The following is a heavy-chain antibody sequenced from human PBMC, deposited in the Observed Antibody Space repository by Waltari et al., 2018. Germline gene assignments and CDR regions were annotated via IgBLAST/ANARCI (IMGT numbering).Heavy chain of an antibody. V-gene: IGHV3-21*01. CDR3: ARGRIYHDSSASGYYFDY. D-gene: IGHD3-22*01. CDR1: GFTFRTYR. J-gene: IGHJ4*02. CDR2: ISSSSSSI. Sequence: EVQLVDSGGDLVKPGGSLRLSCAASGFTFRTYRMNWVRQVPGKGLEWVSSISSSSSSIYYADSVKGRFTISRDNAKNSLDLQMNSLRVEDTAVYYCARGRIYHDSSASGYYFDYWGQGTLVAVSS.